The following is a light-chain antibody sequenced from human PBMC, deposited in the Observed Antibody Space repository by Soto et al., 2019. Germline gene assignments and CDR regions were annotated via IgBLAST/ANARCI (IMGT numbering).Light chain of an antibody. CDR3: QQANSFPLT. CDR1: QGISSL. CDR2: TAS. J-gene: IGKJ4*01. V-gene: IGKV1-12*01. Sequence: DIQMTQSPSSVSASVGDRVTITCRASQGISSLLAWYQQQPGKAPNLLIHTASILQSGVPSSFSGSGSGTDFTLTNSSLQPEDFATYHCQQANSFPLTFGGGTKVEIK.